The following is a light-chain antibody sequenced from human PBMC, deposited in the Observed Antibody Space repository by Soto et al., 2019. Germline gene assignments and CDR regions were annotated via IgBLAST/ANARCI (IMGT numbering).Light chain of an antibody. CDR2: EVS. CDR3: SSYAGGNNLV. CDR1: SSDVGGYNF. J-gene: IGLJ2*01. V-gene: IGLV2-8*01. Sequence: QSALTQPPSASGSPGQSVTVSCTGTSSDVGGYNFVSWYQQHPGKTPKLMIYEVSQRPSGVPDRFSGSKSGNTASLTVSGLQAEDEGDYYCSSYAGGNNLVFGGGTQLT.